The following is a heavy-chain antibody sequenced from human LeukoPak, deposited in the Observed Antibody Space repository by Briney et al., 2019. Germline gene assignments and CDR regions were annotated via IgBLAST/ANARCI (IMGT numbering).Heavy chain of an antibody. CDR1: GFTFSSYA. Sequence: GGSLRLSCAASGFTFSSYAMSWVRQAPGKGLEWVSAISGRGGSTYYADSVKGRFTISRDNSKNTLYLQMNSLRAEDTAVYYCAKGAGYSYGYEYYFDYWGQGTLVTVSS. CDR3: AKGAGYSYGYEYYFDY. D-gene: IGHD5-18*01. V-gene: IGHV3-23*01. J-gene: IGHJ4*02. CDR2: ISGRGGST.